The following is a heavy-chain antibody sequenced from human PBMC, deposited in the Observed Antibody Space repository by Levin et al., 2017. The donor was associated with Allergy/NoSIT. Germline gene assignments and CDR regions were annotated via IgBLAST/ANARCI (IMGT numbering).Heavy chain of an antibody. J-gene: IGHJ6*02. D-gene: IGHD6-13*01. CDR2: ISGSGGST. CDR3: ANSGIAAAGTYYYYYGMDV. CDR1: GFTFSSYA. Sequence: GGSLRLSCAASGFTFSSYAMSWVRQAPGKGLEWVSAISGSGGSTYYADSVKGRFTISRDNSKNTLYLQMNSLRAEDTAVYYCANSGIAAAGTYYYYYGMDVWGQGTTVTVSS. V-gene: IGHV3-23*01.